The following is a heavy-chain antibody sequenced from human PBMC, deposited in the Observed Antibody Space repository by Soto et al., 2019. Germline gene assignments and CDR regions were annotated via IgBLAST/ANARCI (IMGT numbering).Heavy chain of an antibody. CDR2: INPNSGRT. V-gene: IGHV1-2*04. J-gene: IGHJ6*03. D-gene: IGHD4-17*01. Sequence: QVQLVQSGAEVKKPGASVKVSCKASGYAFSQFYIHWMRQAPGQGLEWMGWINPNSGRTKFAQNFQGWVTMTRDTSIKTVDMELSCLRSDATAVYYCSRESGGTTATLDYYHFDMEAWGKGTTVTVS. CDR3: SRESGGTTATLDYYHFDMEA. CDR1: GYAFSQFY.